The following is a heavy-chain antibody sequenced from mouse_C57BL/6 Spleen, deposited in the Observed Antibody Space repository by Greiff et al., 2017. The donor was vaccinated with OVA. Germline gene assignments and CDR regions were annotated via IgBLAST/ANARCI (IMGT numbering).Heavy chain of an antibody. CDR2: INPNNGGT. V-gene: IGHV1-22*01. CDR1: GYTFTDYN. Sequence: VQLQQSGPELVKPGASVKMSCKASGYTFTDYNMHWVKQSHGKSLEWIGYINPNNGGTSYNQKFKGKATLTVNKSSSTAYMELRSLTSEDSAVYYCATLTGRDYYYAMDYWGQGTSVTVSS. CDR3: ATLTGRDYYYAMDY. D-gene: IGHD4-1*01. J-gene: IGHJ4*01.